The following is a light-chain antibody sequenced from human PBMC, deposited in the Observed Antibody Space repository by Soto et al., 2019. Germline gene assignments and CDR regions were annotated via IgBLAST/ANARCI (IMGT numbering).Light chain of an antibody. V-gene: IGKV3-20*01. CDR3: QQYYSIPLT. Sequence: EVVLTQSPGTLSLSPGERATLSCRASQSVSSSYLAWYQQTPGQAPRLLIYGASSRATGVPDRFSGSGSGTDFTLTISRLEPEDFAVYYCQQYYSIPLTFGGGTKVDI. J-gene: IGKJ4*01. CDR2: GAS. CDR1: QSVSSSY.